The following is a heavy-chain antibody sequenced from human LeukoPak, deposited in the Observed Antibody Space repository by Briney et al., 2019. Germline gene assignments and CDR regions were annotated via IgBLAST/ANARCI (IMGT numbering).Heavy chain of an antibody. Sequence: SVKVSCKASGGTFSSYAISWVRQAPGQGLEWMGGIIPIFGTANYAQKFQGRVTITTDESTSTAYLELSSLRSEDTAVYYCARGGGSGLYGFFDYWGQGTRVTVSS. J-gene: IGHJ4*02. CDR2: IIPIFGTA. CDR1: GGTFSSYA. CDR3: ARGGGSGLYGFFDY. V-gene: IGHV1-69*05. D-gene: IGHD6-19*01.